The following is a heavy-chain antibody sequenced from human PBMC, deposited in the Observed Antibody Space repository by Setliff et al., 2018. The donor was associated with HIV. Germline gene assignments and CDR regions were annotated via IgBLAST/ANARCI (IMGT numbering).Heavy chain of an antibody. Sequence: GESLRLSCAASGFTFSSYAMHWVRQAPGKGLEWVAIISYDGTNKYYADSVKGRFTISRDNSKNTLYLQMNSLRAEDTAVYYCARDLDYYGSGSYPDYWGQGTLVTVSS. CDR2: ISYDGTNK. CDR3: ARDLDYYGSGSYPDY. CDR1: GFTFSSYA. J-gene: IGHJ4*02. V-gene: IGHV3-30*04. D-gene: IGHD3-10*01.